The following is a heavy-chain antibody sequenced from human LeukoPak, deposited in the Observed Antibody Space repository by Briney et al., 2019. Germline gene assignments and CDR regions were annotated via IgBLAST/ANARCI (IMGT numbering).Heavy chain of an antibody. Sequence: ASVKVSCKASGYTFTSYAIHWVRQAPGQRLEWMGWINAGTGNRKYSQKFQDRVTITRETSATTAYMELTSLTSEDTAVYYCARESDDSGWNFDFWGQGTLVAVSS. V-gene: IGHV1-3*01. CDR3: ARESDDSGWNFDF. CDR2: INAGTGNR. CDR1: GYTFTSYA. J-gene: IGHJ4*02. D-gene: IGHD6-19*01.